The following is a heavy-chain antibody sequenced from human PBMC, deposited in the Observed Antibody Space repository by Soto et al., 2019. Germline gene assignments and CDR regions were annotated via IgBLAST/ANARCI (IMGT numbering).Heavy chain of an antibody. CDR1: GGSISSYY. CDR3: ARDNYDFWSGYSARGYGMDV. CDR2: IYYSGST. D-gene: IGHD3-3*01. Sequence: SETLSLTCTVSGGSISSYYWSWIRQPPGKGLEWIGYIYYSGSTNYNPSLKSRVTISVDTSKNQFSLKLSSVTAADTAVYYCARDNYDFWSGYSARGYGMDVWGQGTTVTVSS. V-gene: IGHV4-59*01. J-gene: IGHJ6*02.